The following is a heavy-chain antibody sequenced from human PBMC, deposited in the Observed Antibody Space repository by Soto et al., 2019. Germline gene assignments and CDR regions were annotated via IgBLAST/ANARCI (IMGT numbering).Heavy chain of an antibody. V-gene: IGHV3-30*03. CDR2: ISYEGSAQ. Sequence: QVQLVESGGGVVQPGGSLRLSCAASGFSFSNYAMNWVRQAPDKGLEWVALISYEGSAQYYADSVKGRFTISRDNSKKTLYLQMNSLRVEDTAMYYCTQGGWSSSGWSDYWGQGTLVTVPS. D-gene: IGHD6-19*01. CDR1: GFSFSNYA. CDR3: TQGGWSSSGWSDY. J-gene: IGHJ4*02.